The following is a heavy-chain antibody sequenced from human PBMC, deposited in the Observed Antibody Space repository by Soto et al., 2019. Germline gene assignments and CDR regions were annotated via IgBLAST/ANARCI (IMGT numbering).Heavy chain of an antibody. V-gene: IGHV4-34*01. CDR2: INHSGST. D-gene: IGHD3-3*01. J-gene: IGHJ5*02. CDR1: WGSFSGYY. Sequence: SGTLSLTFAVYWGSFSGYYWSWIRQPPGEGVEWIGEINHSGSTNYNPSLKSRVTISVDTSKNQFSLKLSSVTAADTAVYYCAREVGFTIFGVVPHRWFDPWGQGTLVTVSS. CDR3: AREVGFTIFGVVPHRWFDP.